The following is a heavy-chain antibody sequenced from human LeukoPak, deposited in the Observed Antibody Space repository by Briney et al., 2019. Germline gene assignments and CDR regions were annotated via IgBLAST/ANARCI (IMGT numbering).Heavy chain of an antibody. CDR1: GGSISSGSYY. D-gene: IGHD2-21*01. J-gene: IGHJ5*02. Sequence: PSQTLSLTCTVSGGSISSGSYYWSWIRQPAGKGLEWIGCIYNSGSTNYNPSLKSRVTISVDTSKNQFSLKLSSVTAADTAVYYCARGQGYCGGDCYPRDNWFDPWGQGTLDTVSS. CDR2: IYNSGST. CDR3: ARGQGYCGGDCYPRDNWFDP. V-gene: IGHV4-61*02.